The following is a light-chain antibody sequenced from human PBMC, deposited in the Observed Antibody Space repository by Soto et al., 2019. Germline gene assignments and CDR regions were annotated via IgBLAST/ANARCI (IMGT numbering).Light chain of an antibody. CDR2: EVD. CDR1: SSDVGGYNY. J-gene: IGLJ2*01. CDR3: SSYTRRSTVI. Sequence: QSALTQPASVSGSPGQSITISCTGTSSDVGGYNYVAWYQQHPGKAPKLMIYEVDNRPSGVSSRFSASKSGNTASLTISGLQAEDEADYYCSSYTRRSTVIFGGGTKVTVL. V-gene: IGLV2-14*01.